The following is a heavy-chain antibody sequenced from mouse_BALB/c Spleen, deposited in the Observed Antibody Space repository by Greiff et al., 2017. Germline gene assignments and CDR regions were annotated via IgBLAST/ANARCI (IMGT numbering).Heavy chain of an antibody. V-gene: IGHV1-55*01. D-gene: IGHD1-2*01. CDR3: ARDYGYVWFAY. Sequence: QVHVKQPGAELVKPGTSVKLSCKASGYNFTSYWINWVKLRPGQGLEWIGDIYPGSGSTNYNEKFKSKATLTVDTSSSTAYMQLSSLASEDSALYYCARDYGYVWFAYWGQATLVTVSA. CDR2: IYPGSGST. CDR1: GYNFTSYW. J-gene: IGHJ3*01.